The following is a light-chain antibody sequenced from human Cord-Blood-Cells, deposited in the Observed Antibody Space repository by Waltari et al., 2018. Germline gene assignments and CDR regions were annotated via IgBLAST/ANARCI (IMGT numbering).Light chain of an antibody. Sequence: SYVLTQPPSVSVAPGKTARITCGGNNIGSKSVHWYQQKPGQAPLLVIYYDSDRPSGIPGRVSCSNSGNTATLTISRVEAGDEADYYCQVWDSSSDHVVFGGGTKLTVL. CDR2: YDS. CDR1: NIGSKS. J-gene: IGLJ2*01. CDR3: QVWDSSSDHVV. V-gene: IGLV3-21*04.